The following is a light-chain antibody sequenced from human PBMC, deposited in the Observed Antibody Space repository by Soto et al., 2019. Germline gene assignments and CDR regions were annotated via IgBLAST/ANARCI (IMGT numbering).Light chain of an antibody. V-gene: IGKV1-5*03. Sequence: DIQMTQSPSTLSASVGDRVTITCRASQSISNWLAWHQQKPGKVPRILIYKASSLESGIPSRFSGSGSGTKFTLTIASLQPDDFATYYCQQYETFSGTFGPGTKVDIK. J-gene: IGKJ1*01. CDR2: KAS. CDR3: QQYETFSGT. CDR1: QSISNW.